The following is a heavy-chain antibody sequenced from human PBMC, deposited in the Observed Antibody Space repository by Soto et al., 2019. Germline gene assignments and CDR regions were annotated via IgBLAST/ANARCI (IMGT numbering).Heavy chain of an antibody. V-gene: IGHV3-23*01. D-gene: IGHD6-19*01. CDR3: AKGVPGIAVAGTGYFQH. Sequence: EVQLLESGGGLVQPGGSLRLSCAASGFTFSSYAMSWVRQAPGKGLEWVSGISGSGDSTYYADSVKGRFTISRDNSKNTLNLQMNSLRAEDTAVYYCAKGVPGIAVAGTGYFQHWGQGTLVTVSS. CDR1: GFTFSSYA. J-gene: IGHJ1*01. CDR2: ISGSGDST.